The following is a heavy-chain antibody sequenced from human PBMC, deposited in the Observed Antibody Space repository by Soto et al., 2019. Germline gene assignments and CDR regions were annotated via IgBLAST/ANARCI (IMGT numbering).Heavy chain of an antibody. D-gene: IGHD3-10*01. J-gene: IGHJ4*02. CDR1: GWSFSGYY. CDR2: INHSGST. CDR3: ASRLRGRLFDY. V-gene: IGHV4-34*01. Sequence: XETLALTCAVYGWSFSGYYWSWIRQPPGKGLEWIGEINHSGSTNYNPSLKSRVTISVDTSKNQFSLKLSSVTAADTAVYYCASRLRGRLFDYWGQGTLVTVSS.